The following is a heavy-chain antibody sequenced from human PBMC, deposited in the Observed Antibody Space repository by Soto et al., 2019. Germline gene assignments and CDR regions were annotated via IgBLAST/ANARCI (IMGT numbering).Heavy chain of an antibody. J-gene: IGHJ4*02. CDR2: ISYDGSNK. CDR3: ARVWMYYDFWSGYLL. D-gene: IGHD3-3*01. V-gene: IGHV3-30-3*01. Sequence: QVQLVESGGGVVQPGRSLRLSCAASGFTFSSYAMHWVRQAPGKGLEWVAVISYDGSNKYYADSVKGRFTISRDNSKNTLYLQMNSLRAEDTAAYYCARVWMYYDFWSGYLLWGQGTLVTVSS. CDR1: GFTFSSYA.